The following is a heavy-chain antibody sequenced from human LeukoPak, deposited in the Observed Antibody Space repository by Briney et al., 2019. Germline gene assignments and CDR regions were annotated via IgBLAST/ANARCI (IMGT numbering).Heavy chain of an antibody. Sequence: PGGSLRLSCAASGFTFSSYWMTWVRQAPGKGLEWVANVRQDGGETFYEDSVKGRFTISRDNAKNSLYLQMNSLRAEDTALYYCARAYYYDSSGGFDYWGQGTLVTVSS. CDR2: VRQDGGET. V-gene: IGHV3-7*03. D-gene: IGHD3-22*01. CDR3: ARAYYYDSSGGFDY. CDR1: GFTFSSYW. J-gene: IGHJ4*02.